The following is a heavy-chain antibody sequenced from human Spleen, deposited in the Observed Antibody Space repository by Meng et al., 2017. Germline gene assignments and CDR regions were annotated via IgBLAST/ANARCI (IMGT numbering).Heavy chain of an antibody. CDR3: ARDYGVGMPLFGMDV. D-gene: IGHD2-21*01. Sequence: GGSLRLSCTASGFTFSIIAMNWARQAPGKGLEWVSSINLSGGNTNYADSVRGRFTISRDTSKNTVFLQMNSLRAEDTAVYYCARDYGVGMPLFGMDVWGQGTTVTVSS. V-gene: IGHV3-23*01. CDR1: GFTFSIIA. J-gene: IGHJ6*02. CDR2: INLSGGNT.